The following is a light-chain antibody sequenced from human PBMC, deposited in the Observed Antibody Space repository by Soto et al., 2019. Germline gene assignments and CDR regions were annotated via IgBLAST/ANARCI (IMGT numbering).Light chain of an antibody. Sequence: QSVLTQPASVSGSPGQSITISCTGNSSDVGGYNYVSWYQQYPGKAPKLMIYDVSNRPSGVSNRFSGSKSGNTASLTISGLQAEDEADYYCSSYTSSSTLGGVFGTGTKLTVL. CDR3: SSYTSSSTLGGV. CDR2: DVS. V-gene: IGLV2-14*01. J-gene: IGLJ1*01. CDR1: SSDVGGYNY.